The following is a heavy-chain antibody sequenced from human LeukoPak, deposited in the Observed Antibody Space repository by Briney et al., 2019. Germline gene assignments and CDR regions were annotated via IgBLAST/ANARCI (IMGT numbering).Heavy chain of an antibody. CDR2: ISSSGSTI. J-gene: IGHJ6*03. D-gene: IGHD2-21*01. CDR1: GFNFNNYE. V-gene: IGHV3-48*03. CDR3: ARDDGAYYQYSMDV. Sequence: GGSLRLSCVVSGFNFNNYEMNWVRQAPGKGLERVSYISSSGSTIYYADSVKGRFTISRDNAKNSLYLQMNSLRAEDTAVYYCARDDGAYYQYSMDVWGKGTTVTVSS.